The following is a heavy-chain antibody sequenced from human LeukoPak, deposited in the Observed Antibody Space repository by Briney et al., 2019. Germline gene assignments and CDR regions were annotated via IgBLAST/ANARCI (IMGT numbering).Heavy chain of an antibody. Sequence: PGGSLRLSSAASGFTLSNYAMSWVRQAPGKGLEWVSVISADGGTTYYADSVKGRFTISKDNSKNTLFLQMNSLRAEDTAVYYCAKQTGGSCYSGFDSWGQGTLVTVST. D-gene: IGHD2-15*01. CDR3: AKQTGGSCYSGFDS. CDR1: GFTLSNYA. CDR2: ISADGGTT. V-gene: IGHV3-23*01. J-gene: IGHJ4*02.